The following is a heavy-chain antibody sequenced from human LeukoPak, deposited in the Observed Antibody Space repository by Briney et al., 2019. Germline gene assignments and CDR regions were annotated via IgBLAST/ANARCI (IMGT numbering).Heavy chain of an antibody. D-gene: IGHD6-6*01. CDR1: GFTFDDYA. CDR3: AKDSSIAGYYYMDV. Sequence: GGSLRLSCAASGFTFDDYAMHWVRQAPGKGLEWVSLISWDGGSTYYADSVKGRFTISRDNSKNSLYLQMNSLRAEDTALYYCAKDSSIAGYYYMDVWGKGTTVTVSS. J-gene: IGHJ6*03. CDR2: ISWDGGST. V-gene: IGHV3-43D*03.